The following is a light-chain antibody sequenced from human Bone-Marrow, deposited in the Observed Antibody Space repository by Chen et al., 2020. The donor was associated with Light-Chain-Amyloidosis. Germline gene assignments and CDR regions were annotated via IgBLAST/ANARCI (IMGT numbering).Light chain of an antibody. CDR2: RDT. CDR3: SSYTSSVNWV. J-gene: IGLJ3*02. Sequence: SYELTQPPSVSVSPGQTARITCSGDDLPTKYAYWYQQKPGQAPVLVIHRDTERPSGISERFSGSSSGTTATLTISGLQAEDEADYYCSSYTSSVNWVFGGGTKLTVL. V-gene: IGLV3-25*03. CDR1: DLPTKY.